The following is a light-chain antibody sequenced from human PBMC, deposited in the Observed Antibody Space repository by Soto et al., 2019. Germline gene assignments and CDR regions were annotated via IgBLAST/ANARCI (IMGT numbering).Light chain of an antibody. CDR2: EVT. J-gene: IGLJ2*01. Sequence: QSALTQPASVSWSPGQSITISCTGSNSDIGAYDYVSWYQQHPGKPPTLLIYEVTFRPSGVPNRFSGSKSGNTATLTISGLLTEDEADYYCGSYASATLIFGGGTKLTVL. CDR3: GSYASATLI. CDR1: NSDIGAYDY. V-gene: IGLV2-14*01.